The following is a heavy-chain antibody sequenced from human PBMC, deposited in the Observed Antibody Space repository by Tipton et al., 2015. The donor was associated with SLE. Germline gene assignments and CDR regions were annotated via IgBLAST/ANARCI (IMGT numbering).Heavy chain of an antibody. Sequence: TLSLTCTVSGGSISSYYWSWIRQPPGKGLEWIGYIYYSGSTNYNPSLKSRVTISVDTSKNQFSLKLSSVTAADTAVYYCARGTKLGNPYSSYAMDVWGKGTTVAVSS. CDR3: ARGTKLGNPYSSYAMDV. CDR1: GGSISSYY. J-gene: IGHJ6*04. V-gene: IGHV4-59*01. CDR2: IYYSGST. D-gene: IGHD7-27*01.